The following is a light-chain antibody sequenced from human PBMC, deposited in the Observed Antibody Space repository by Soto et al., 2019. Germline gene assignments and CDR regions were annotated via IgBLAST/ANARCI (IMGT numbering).Light chain of an antibody. CDR2: DAS. J-gene: IGKJ2*01. CDR3: LQDYNYPYT. V-gene: IGKV1-6*01. CDR1: QGFRDD. Sequence: AIQMTQSSSSLSASVGDRVTITCRASQGFRDDLAWYQQKPGKAPKLLIYDASTLQSGVASRFSGSGSGTYFTLTISSLQPEDVATYYCLQDYNYPYTFGQGTRLEIK.